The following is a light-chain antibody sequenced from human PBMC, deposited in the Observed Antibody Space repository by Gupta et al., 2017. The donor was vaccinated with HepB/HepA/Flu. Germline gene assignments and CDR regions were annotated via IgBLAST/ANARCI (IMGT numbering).Light chain of an antibody. V-gene: IGLV1-51*02. CDR3: QTWETGRGVGGI. Sequence: QSVVTQPPSVSAAPGQKVTISCSGSGTNVGYNDVSWYQHIPGTAPKLLIYEDNKRPSEIPDRFSGSKSGTSATLDITGLQSGDEGDYYCQTWETGRGVGGIFGGGTKVTVL. CDR1: GTNVGYND. J-gene: IGLJ2*01. CDR2: EDN.